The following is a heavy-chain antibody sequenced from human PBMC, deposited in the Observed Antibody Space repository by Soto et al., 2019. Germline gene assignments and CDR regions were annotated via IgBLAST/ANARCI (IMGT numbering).Heavy chain of an antibody. CDR3: AKHVKASMFDAFDI. V-gene: IGHV5-51*01. CDR1: GYTFTNYW. Sequence: GESLKISCKGSGYTFTNYWIGWVRQMPGKGLEWMGVIYPGASDTRYSPSFHGQVTISADKSITTASLQWSSLKATDTAMYYCAKHVKASMFDAFDIWGQGTMVTVSS. CDR2: IYPGASDT. D-gene: IGHD3-10*02. J-gene: IGHJ3*02.